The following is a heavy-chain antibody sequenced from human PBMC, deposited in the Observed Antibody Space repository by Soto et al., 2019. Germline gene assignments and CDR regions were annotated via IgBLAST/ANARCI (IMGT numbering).Heavy chain of an antibody. D-gene: IGHD3-3*01. V-gene: IGHV5-51*01. J-gene: IGHJ6*02. CDR1: GYSFTSYW. Sequence: GESLKISCKGSGYSFTSYWIGWVRQMPGKGLEWMGIIYPGDSDTRYSPSFQGQVTISADKSISTAYLQWSSLKASDTAMYYCARSEYDFWSGLNYYYYGMDVWGQGTTVTVSS. CDR3: ARSEYDFWSGLNYYYYGMDV. CDR2: IYPGDSDT.